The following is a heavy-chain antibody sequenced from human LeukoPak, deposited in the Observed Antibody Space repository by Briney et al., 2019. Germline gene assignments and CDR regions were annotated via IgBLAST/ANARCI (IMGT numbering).Heavy chain of an antibody. D-gene: IGHD2-15*01. Sequence: PGGSLRLSCVASGFSFSTYGMHWVRQAPGKGLEWVAVISSDASNQYYTDSVKGRFAISRDNSRNTLYLQMNSLRYEDTAVYYCAKDGCSGGSCQADYWGQGTLVTVSS. CDR1: GFSFSTYG. V-gene: IGHV3-30*18. J-gene: IGHJ4*02. CDR2: ISSDASNQ. CDR3: AKDGCSGGSCQADY.